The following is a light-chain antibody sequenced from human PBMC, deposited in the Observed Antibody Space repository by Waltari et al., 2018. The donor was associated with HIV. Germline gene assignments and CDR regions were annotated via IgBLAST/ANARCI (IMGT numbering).Light chain of an antibody. J-gene: IGKJ5*01. CDR1: PSISSW. Sequence: DIQMTQSPSTLSASVGDRVTITCRASPSISSWLAWYQQKPGKAPKLLIYKAVSLESGVPSRFSGSGSGTEFTLTISSLQPDDFATYYCQQYNSYLTFGQGTRLEIK. CDR3: QQYNSYLT. V-gene: IGKV1-5*03. CDR2: KAV.